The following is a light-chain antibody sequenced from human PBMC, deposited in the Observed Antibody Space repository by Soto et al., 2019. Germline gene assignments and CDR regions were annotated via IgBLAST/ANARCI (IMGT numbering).Light chain of an antibody. CDR2: RNN. V-gene: IGLV1-47*01. J-gene: IGLJ1*01. Sequence: QSVLTQPPSVSGAPGQRVTISCTGSSSNIGAGYDLQWYKQLPGTAPKLLVYRNNQRPSGVPDRFSGSKSGTSASLAISGLRSDDEADYFCATWDDSLNGFYVFGTGTKVTVL. CDR3: ATWDDSLNGFYV. CDR1: SSNIGAGYD.